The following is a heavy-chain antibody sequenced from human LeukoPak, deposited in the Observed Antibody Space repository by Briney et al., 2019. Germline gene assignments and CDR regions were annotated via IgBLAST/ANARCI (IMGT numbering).Heavy chain of an antibody. Sequence: KPGGSLRLSCASSGFIFSDYYMSWIRQVPGKGLEWIAYISARGDVIYSVDSVKGRFTISRDNAKNLLYLQMNSLRGDDTAVYYCAAEVSPKVFDYRGQGTLVTVSS. J-gene: IGHJ4*02. CDR3: AAEVSPKVFDY. CDR1: GFIFSDYY. CDR2: ISARGDVI. V-gene: IGHV3-11*01.